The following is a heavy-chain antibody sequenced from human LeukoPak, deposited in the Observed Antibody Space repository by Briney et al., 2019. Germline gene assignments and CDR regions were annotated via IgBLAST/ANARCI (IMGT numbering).Heavy chain of an antibody. D-gene: IGHD3-22*01. Sequence: SVKVSCKASGYTFTSYGIGWVRQAPGQGLEWMGGIIPIFGTANYAQKFQGRVTITADESTSTAYMELSSLRSEDTAVYYCARLYDSSGYPPIDYWGQGTLVTVSS. CDR3: ARLYDSSGYPPIDY. J-gene: IGHJ4*02. V-gene: IGHV1-69*13. CDR1: GYTFTSYG. CDR2: IIPIFGTA.